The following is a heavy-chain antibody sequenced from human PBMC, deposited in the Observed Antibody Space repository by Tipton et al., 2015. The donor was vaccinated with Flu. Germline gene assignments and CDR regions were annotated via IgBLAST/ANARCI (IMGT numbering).Heavy chain of an antibody. J-gene: IGHJ4*02. CDR2: IKQDGSQK. D-gene: IGHD2-21*01. CDR1: GFTFSLYW. V-gene: IGHV3-7*03. Sequence: GSLRLSCAASGFTFSLYWMTWVRQAPGKGLEWVANIKQDGSQKYYVDSVKGRFTIPRDNSKESLYLQMNSLRAEDTAVYYCVAFCGGDCYIVNFWGQGTLVTVSS. CDR3: VAFCGGDCYIVNF.